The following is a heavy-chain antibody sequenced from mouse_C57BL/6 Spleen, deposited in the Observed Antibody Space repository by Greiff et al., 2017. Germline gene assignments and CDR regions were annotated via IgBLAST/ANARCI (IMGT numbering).Heavy chain of an antibody. V-gene: IGHV1-62-2*01. CDR1: GYTFTEYT. CDR3: ARHEEGYGYDEGYAMDY. Sequence: QVQLQQSGAELVKPGASVKLSCKASGYTFTEYTIHWVKQRSGQGLEWIGWFYPGSGSIKYNEKFKDKATLTADKSSSTVYMELSRLTSEDSAVYFCARHEEGYGYDEGYAMDYWGQGTSVTVSS. J-gene: IGHJ4*01. D-gene: IGHD2-2*01. CDR2: FYPGSGSI.